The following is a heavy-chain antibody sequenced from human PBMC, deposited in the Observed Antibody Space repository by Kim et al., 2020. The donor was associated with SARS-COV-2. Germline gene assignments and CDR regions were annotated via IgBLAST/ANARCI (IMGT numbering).Heavy chain of an antibody. V-gene: IGHV1-3*01. CDR3: ARNILRTTTLDY. D-gene: IGHD5-12*01. Sequence: TRYSQNFQGGVSLTPDTSASTAYMELISLRSDDSAVYYCARNILRTTTLDYWGQGTLVTVSS. CDR2: T. J-gene: IGHJ4*02.